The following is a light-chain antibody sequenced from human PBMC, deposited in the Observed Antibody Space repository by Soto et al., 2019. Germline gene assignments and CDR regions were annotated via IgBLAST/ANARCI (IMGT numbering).Light chain of an antibody. J-gene: IGKJ3*01. CDR3: QQAYSFPFT. CDR1: QIISNW. V-gene: IGKV1-12*01. CDR2: AAT. Sequence: DIQMTQFPSSVSASVGDSVAITCRASQIISNWVAWYQQKPGTAPRLLIYAATTLNSGVPSRFSGRRSWTDFTLTITDLQPEEFPIYYGQQAYSFPFTFGPGTKVYLK.